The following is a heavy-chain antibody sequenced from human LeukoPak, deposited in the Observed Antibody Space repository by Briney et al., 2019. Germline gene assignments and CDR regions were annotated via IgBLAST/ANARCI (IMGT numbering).Heavy chain of an antibody. D-gene: IGHD3-10*01. J-gene: IGHJ6*02. CDR2: INHSGST. Sequence: PSETLSLTCAVYGGSFSGYYWSWLRQPPGKGLEWIGEINHSGSTNYNPSLKSRVTISVDTSKNQFSLKLSSVTAADTAVYYCASLRMGWFGVNYGMDVWGQGTTVTVSS. CDR1: GGSFSGYY. V-gene: IGHV4-34*01. CDR3: ASLRMGWFGVNYGMDV.